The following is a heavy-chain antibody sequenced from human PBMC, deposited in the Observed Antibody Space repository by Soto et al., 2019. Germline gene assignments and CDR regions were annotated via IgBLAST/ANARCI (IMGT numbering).Heavy chain of an antibody. CDR3: AKDLVGSNADYYDY. CDR1: GFTFSSYA. Sequence: EVQLLESGGGLVQPGGSLRLSCAASGFTFSSYAMSWVRQAPGKGMEWVAAISGSGGSTYYADSVKGRFTISRENSKNTLYLQMNSLRAEDAAVYYCAKDLVGSNADYYDYWGQGTLASVSS. D-gene: IGHD2-15*01. CDR2: ISGSGGST. J-gene: IGHJ4*02. V-gene: IGHV3-23*01.